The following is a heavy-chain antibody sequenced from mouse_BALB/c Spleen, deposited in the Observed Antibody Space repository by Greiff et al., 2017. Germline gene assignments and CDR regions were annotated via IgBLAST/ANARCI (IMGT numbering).Heavy chain of an antibody. J-gene: IGHJ4*01. CDR3: ARASYDYVYAMDY. Sequence: EVKLMESGGGLVKPGGSLKLSCAASGFTFSDYYMYWVRQTPEKRLEWVATISDGGSYTYYPDSVKGRFTISRDNAKNNLNLQMSSLKSEDTAMYYCARASYDYVYAMDYWGQGTSVTVSS. D-gene: IGHD2-4*01. CDR2: ISDGGSYT. V-gene: IGHV5-4*02. CDR1: GFTFSDYY.